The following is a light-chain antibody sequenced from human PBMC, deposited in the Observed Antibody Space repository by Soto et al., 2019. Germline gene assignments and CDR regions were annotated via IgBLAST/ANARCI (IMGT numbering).Light chain of an antibody. CDR3: QQRSNRLT. V-gene: IGKV3-11*01. CDR1: QSVSSY. CDR2: DAS. J-gene: IGKJ2*01. Sequence: EIVLTQSPATLSLSPGERATLSCRASQSVSSYLAWYQQKPGQTPRLLLYDASTRATGIPARFSGSGSGTDFTLTISSLEPEDFAVYYCQQRSNRLTFGQGTKLDIK.